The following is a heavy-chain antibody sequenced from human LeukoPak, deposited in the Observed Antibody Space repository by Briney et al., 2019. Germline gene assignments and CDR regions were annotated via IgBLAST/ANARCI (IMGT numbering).Heavy chain of an antibody. V-gene: IGHV3-21*01. CDR2: ISSSSSYI. CDR1: GFTFSSYS. D-gene: IGHD2-15*01. J-gene: IGHJ3*02. CDR3: ARELVGAYDAFDI. Sequence: GGSLRLSCAASGFTFSSYSMNWVRQAPGKGLEWVLSISSSSSYIYYADSVKGRFTISRDNAKNSLYLQMNSLRAEDTAVYYCARELVGAYDAFDIWGQGTMVTVSS.